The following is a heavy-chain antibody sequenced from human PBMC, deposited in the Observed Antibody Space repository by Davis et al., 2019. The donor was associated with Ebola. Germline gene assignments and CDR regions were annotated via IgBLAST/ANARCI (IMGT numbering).Heavy chain of an antibody. J-gene: IGHJ5*02. CDR2: TNEYGSTT. V-gene: IGHV3-74*01. CDR3: ARDTSTVTTRWFDP. D-gene: IGHD4-17*01. CDR1: GFTFSTYW. Sequence: GESLKISCAASGFTFSTYWMHWVRQVPGKGLVWVSRTNEYGSTTNYADSVRGRFTISRDNAKNSLYLQMNSLRAEDTAVYYCARDTSTVTTRWFDPWGQGTLVTVSS.